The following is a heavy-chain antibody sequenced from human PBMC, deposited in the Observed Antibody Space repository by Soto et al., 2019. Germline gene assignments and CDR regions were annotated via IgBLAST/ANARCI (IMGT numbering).Heavy chain of an antibody. CDR1: GFTFSNAW. Sequence: EVQLVESGGGLVKPGGSLRLSCAASGFTFSNAWMSWVRQAPGKGLEWVGRIKSKTDGGTTDYAAPVKGRFTISRDDSKNTLYLQMNSLKTEDTAVYYCTTSSIFIDFWSGYRYFDLWGRGTLVTVSS. V-gene: IGHV3-15*01. D-gene: IGHD3-3*01. J-gene: IGHJ2*01. CDR3: TTSSIFIDFWSGYRYFDL. CDR2: IKSKTDGGTT.